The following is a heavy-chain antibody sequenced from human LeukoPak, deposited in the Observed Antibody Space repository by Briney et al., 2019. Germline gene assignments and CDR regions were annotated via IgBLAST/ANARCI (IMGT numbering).Heavy chain of an antibody. Sequence: PSETLSLTCTVSGGSICSYYWNWIRQPPGKGLEWIGYIYYSGTSNYNPSLKSRVTISLDTSKNQFSLKLSSLTAADTAVYYCATRGYWGQGTLVTVSS. CDR2: IYYSGTS. D-gene: IGHD3-10*01. CDR1: GGSICSYY. J-gene: IGHJ4*02. CDR3: ATRGY. V-gene: IGHV4-59*08.